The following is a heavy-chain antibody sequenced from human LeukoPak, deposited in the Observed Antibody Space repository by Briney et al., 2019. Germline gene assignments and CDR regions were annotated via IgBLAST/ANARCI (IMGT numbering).Heavy chain of an antibody. CDR2: INTNTGNP. CDR3: ARVGSSGHDAFDI. Sequence: ASVKVSCKASGYTFIRYVINWVRQAPGQGPEWMGWINTNTGNPTYAQGFTGRFVFSLDTSVSTAYLQISSLKAEDTAVYYCARVGSSGHDAFDIWGQGTVVTVSS. V-gene: IGHV7-4-1*02. D-gene: IGHD6-19*01. CDR1: GYTFIRYV. J-gene: IGHJ3*02.